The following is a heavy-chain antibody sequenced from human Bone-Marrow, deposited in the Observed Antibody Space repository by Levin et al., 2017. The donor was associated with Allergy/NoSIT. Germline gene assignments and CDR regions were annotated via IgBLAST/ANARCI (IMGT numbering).Heavy chain of an antibody. D-gene: IGHD3-10*01. CDR1: GGSFSGYY. J-gene: IGHJ1*01. CDR2: INHSGST. Sequence: SETLSLTCAVYGGSFSGYYWSWIRQPPGKGLEWIGEINHSGSTNYNPSLKSRVTISVDTSKNQFSLKLSSVTAADTAVYYCAREDGVYYGSGSRIWYFQHWGQGTLVTVSS. CDR3: AREDGVYYGSGSRIWYFQH. V-gene: IGHV4-34*01.